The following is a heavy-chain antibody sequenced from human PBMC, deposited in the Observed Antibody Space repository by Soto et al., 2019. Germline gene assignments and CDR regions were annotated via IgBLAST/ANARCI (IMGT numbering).Heavy chain of an antibody. CDR1: GFTFSSYA. J-gene: IGHJ4*02. Sequence: EVQLLESGGGLVQPGGSLRLSCAASGFTFSSYAMSWVRQAPGKGLEWVSAISGSGGSTYYADSVKGRFTISRDNPKNTLYLQMNSLRAEDTAVYYCAKSGTGGIAVAGTLDYWGQGTLVTVSS. CDR2: ISGSGGST. D-gene: IGHD6-19*01. CDR3: AKSGTGGIAVAGTLDY. V-gene: IGHV3-23*01.